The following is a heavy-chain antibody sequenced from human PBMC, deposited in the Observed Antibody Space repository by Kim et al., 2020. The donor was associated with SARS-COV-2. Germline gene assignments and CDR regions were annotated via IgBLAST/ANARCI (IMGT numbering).Heavy chain of an antibody. CDR3: AREYSSSWYAGRDYYYGMDV. D-gene: IGHD6-13*01. J-gene: IGHJ6*02. Sequence: GGSLRLSCAASGFTFSSYAMHWVRQAPGKGLEWVAVISYDGSNKYYADSVKGRFTISRDNSKNTLYLQMNSLRAEDTAVYYCAREYSSSWYAGRDYYYGMDVWGQGTTVTVSS. V-gene: IGHV3-30-3*01. CDR1: GFTFSSYA. CDR2: ISYDGSNK.